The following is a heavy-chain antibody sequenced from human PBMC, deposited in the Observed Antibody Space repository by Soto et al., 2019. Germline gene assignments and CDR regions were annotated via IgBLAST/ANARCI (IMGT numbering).Heavy chain of an antibody. J-gene: IGHJ3*02. D-gene: IGHD5-12*01. CDR3: ARQMEMATITGPIGAFDI. V-gene: IGHV4-39*01. CDR1: GGSISSSSYY. CDR2: IYYSGST. Sequence: QLQLQESGPGLVKPSETLSLTCTVSGGSISSSSYYWGWIRQPPGKGLEWIGSIYYSGSTYYNPSLKSRVTISVDTSKNQFSLKLSSVTAADTAVYYCARQMEMATITGPIGAFDIWGQGTMVTVSS.